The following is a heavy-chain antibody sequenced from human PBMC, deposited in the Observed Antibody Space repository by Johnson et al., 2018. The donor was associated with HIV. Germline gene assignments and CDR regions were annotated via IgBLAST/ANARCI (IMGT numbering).Heavy chain of an antibody. Sequence: QVQLVESGGGVVQPGRSLRLSCVASGFTFSNYGMHWVRQAPGKGLEWVAVVWYDGSNKYYADSVKGRFTIFRDHSENTLYLQMNRLIAEDTAVYFWAKDRTNWGYDAFDGWGQGTTVTVSS. CDR1: GFTFSNYG. D-gene: IGHD7-27*01. CDR3: AKDRTNWGYDAFDG. V-gene: IGHV3-33*06. CDR2: VWYDGSNK. J-gene: IGHJ3*01.